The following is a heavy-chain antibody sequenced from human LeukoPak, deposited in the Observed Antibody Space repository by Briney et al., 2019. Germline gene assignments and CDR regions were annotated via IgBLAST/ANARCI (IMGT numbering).Heavy chain of an antibody. J-gene: IGHJ4*02. CDR2: ISSGSSTI. CDR1: GFTFRTYS. Sequence: GSLRLSCAASGFTFRTYSMNWVRQAPGMGLEWVSYISSGSSTIYYADSVKGRFAISRDNAKNSLYLQMNSLRDEDTAVYYCARESCGGSCQIDSWGQGTLVTVSS. D-gene: IGHD2-15*01. V-gene: IGHV3-48*02. CDR3: ARESCGGSCQIDS.